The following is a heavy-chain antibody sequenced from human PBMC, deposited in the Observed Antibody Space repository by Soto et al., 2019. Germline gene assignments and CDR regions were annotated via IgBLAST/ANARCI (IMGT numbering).Heavy chain of an antibody. D-gene: IGHD3-3*01. CDR3: TTDFINLVITIPHYGMDV. CDR2: IKSKTDGGTT. V-gene: IGHV3-15*07. CDR1: GFTFSNAW. J-gene: IGHJ6*02. Sequence: GGSLRLSCAASGFTFSNAWMNWVRQAPGKGLEWVGRIKSKTDGGTTDYAAPVKGRFTISMDDSKNTLYLQMNSLKTEDTAVYYCTTDFINLVITIPHYGMDVWGQGTTVTVSS.